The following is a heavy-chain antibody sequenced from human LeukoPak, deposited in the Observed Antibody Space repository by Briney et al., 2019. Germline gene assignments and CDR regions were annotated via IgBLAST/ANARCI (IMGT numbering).Heavy chain of an antibody. V-gene: IGHV3-23*01. CDR3: AKKGGGYGGGERFDY. CDR1: GFTFSSYA. D-gene: IGHD5-18*01. J-gene: IGHJ4*02. Sequence: GGSLRLSCAASGFTFSSYAMSWVRQAPGKGLEWVSAISGSGGSTYYADSVKGRFTISRDNSKNTLYLQMNSLRAEDTAVYYCAKKGGGYGGGERFDYWGQGTLVTVSS. CDR2: ISGSGGST.